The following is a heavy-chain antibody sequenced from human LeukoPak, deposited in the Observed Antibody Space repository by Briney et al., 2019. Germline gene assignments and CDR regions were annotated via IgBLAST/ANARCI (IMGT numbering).Heavy chain of an antibody. CDR3: ARDQGSWPTGGYDFWSGYYTLSCCYGMDV. Sequence: PGGSLRLSCAASGFTFSSYAMSWVRQAPGKGLEWVSAISGSGGSTYYADSVKGRFTISRDNSKNTLYLQMNSLRAEDTAVYYCARDQGSWPTGGYDFWSGYYTLSCCYGMDVWGQGTTVTVSS. J-gene: IGHJ6*02. V-gene: IGHV3-23*01. D-gene: IGHD3-3*01. CDR2: ISGSGGST. CDR1: GFTFSSYA.